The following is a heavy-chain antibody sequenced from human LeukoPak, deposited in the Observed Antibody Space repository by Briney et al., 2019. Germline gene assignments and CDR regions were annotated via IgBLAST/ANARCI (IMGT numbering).Heavy chain of an antibody. J-gene: IGHJ5*02. CDR2: IIPIFGTA. CDR1: GGTFSSYA. V-gene: IGHV1-69*01. D-gene: IGHD3-3*01. Sequence: SVKVSCKASGGTFSSYAISWVRQAPGQGLEWMGGIIPIFGTANYAQKFQGRVTITADESTSTAYMELSSLRSEDTAVYYCARGGVEGFLEFDPWGQGTLVTVSS. CDR3: ARGGVEGFLEFDP.